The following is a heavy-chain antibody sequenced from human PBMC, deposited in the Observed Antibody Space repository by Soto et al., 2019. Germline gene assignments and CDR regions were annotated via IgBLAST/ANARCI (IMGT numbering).Heavy chain of an antibody. CDR2: IVVGSGNT. J-gene: IGHJ3*02. V-gene: IGHV1-58*01. Sequence: SVKVSCKASGFTFTSSAVQWVRQARGQRLEWIGWIVVGSGNTNYAQKFQERVTITRDMSTSTAYMELSSLRSEDTAVYYCAALSGYPPGTQDAFAIWGQGTMVTVSS. D-gene: IGHD6-13*01. CDR1: GFTFTSSA. CDR3: AALSGYPPGTQDAFAI.